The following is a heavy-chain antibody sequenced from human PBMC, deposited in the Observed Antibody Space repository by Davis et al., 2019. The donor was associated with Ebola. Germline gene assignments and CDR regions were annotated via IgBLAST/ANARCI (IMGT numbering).Heavy chain of an antibody. V-gene: IGHV3-23*01. J-gene: IGHJ4*02. CDR1: GFTSRTFV. CDR2: INNSGDKT. Sequence: PGGSLRLSCAASGFTSRTFVTPWVRQAPGKGLDWVSSINNSGDKTYYVDSVKGRFTISRDNAKNTLYLEMNSLTAEDTAVYFCAKLALHYDYIGGTYHYYFDFWGQGTLVTVSS. CDR3: AKLALHYDYIGGTYHYYFDF. D-gene: IGHD3-16*02.